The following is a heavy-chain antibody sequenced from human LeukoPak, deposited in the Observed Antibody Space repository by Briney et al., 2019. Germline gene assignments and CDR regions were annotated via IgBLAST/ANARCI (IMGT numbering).Heavy chain of an antibody. CDR1: GYSFTGYY. D-gene: IGHD6-6*01. Sequence: GASVKVSCKASGYSFTGYYMHWVRQAPGQGLEWMGIINPSGGSTSYAQKFQGRVTMTRDMSISTAYMELSRLRSDDTAVYYCAVEYSSSPSFDYWGQGTLVTVSS. CDR2: INPSGGST. J-gene: IGHJ4*02. CDR3: AVEYSSSPSFDY. V-gene: IGHV1-46*01.